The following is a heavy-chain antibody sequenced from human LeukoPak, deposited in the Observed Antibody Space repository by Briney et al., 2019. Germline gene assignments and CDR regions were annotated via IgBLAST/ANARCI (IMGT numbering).Heavy chain of an antibody. D-gene: IGHD1-1*01. V-gene: IGHV4-59*02. CDR1: GGSVSSYY. J-gene: IGHJ6*03. Sequence: SETLSLTCTVSGGSVSSYYWSWIRQPPGKGLEWIGYIYYSGSTNYNPSLKSRVTISVDTSKNQFSLKLSSVTAADTAVYYCASGTGETTYYYYYMDVWGKGTTATISS. CDR3: ASGTGETTYYYYYMDV. CDR2: IYYSGST.